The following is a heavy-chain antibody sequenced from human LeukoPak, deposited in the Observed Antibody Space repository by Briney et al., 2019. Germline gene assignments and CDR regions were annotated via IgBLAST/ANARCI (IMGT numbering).Heavy chain of an antibody. V-gene: IGHV3-48*01. CDR3: ARDAVGATTGDGWFDP. J-gene: IGHJ5*02. CDR1: GFTFSSYS. D-gene: IGHD1-26*01. Sequence: GGSLRLSCAASGFTFSSYSMNWVRQAPGKGLEWVSYISSGSSTIYNADSVKGRFTISRDNAKNSLYLQMNSLRAEDTAVYYCARDAVGATTGDGWFDPWGQGTLVTVSS. CDR2: ISSGSSTI.